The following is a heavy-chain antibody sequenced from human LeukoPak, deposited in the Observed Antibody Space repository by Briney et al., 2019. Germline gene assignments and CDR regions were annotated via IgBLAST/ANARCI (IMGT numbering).Heavy chain of an antibody. D-gene: IGHD6-6*01. J-gene: IGHJ3*02. Sequence: PSETLSLTCTVSGGSISSYYWSWIRQPPGKGLEWIGYIYYSGSTNYNPSLKSRVTISVDTSKNQFSLKLSSVTAADTAVYYCARGGREYLPGIFDIWGQGTMVTVSS. CDR1: GGSISSYY. CDR3: ARGGREYLPGIFDI. V-gene: IGHV4-59*01. CDR2: IYYSGST.